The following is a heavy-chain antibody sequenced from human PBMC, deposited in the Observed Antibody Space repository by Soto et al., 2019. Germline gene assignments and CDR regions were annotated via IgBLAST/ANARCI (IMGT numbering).Heavy chain of an antibody. V-gene: IGHV4-39*01. CDR2: IYYTGST. Sequence: SETLSLTCNVSGGSISSRSYYWGWIRQPPGKGLEWIGSIYYTGSTYYNPSLKSRVTISVDTSKNQFSLKLSSVTAADTAVYYCALYSYGSGSYRDMDVWGKGTTVTVSS. CDR3: ALYSYGSGSYRDMDV. D-gene: IGHD3-10*01. J-gene: IGHJ6*03. CDR1: GGSISSRSYY.